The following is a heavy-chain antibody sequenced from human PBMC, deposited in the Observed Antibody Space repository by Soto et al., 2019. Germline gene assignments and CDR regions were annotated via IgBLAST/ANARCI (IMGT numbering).Heavy chain of an antibody. D-gene: IGHD4-17*01. CDR2: IYPGDSDT. Sequence: GEPLKVSSKGSGYSSTNYWSGWVSQKTGKGLEWMGIIYPGDSDTRYSPSFQGQVTISADKSISTAYLQWSSLKASDTAMYYCARHAGLRTYYYYGMDVWGQGATVTVSS. CDR1: GYSSTNYW. CDR3: ARHAGLRTYYYYGMDV. J-gene: IGHJ6*02. V-gene: IGHV5-51*01.